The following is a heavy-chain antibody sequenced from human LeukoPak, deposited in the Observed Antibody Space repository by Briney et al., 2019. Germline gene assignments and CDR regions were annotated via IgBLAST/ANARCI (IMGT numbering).Heavy chain of an antibody. V-gene: IGHV1-2*02. Sequence: ASVKVSCKAPGYTFTDHYMHWVRQAPGQGLEWMGWVIPNSGGTHYAQNFQGRVTMTRDTSISTAYMELSRLTSDDTAVYYCASGGADFNYWGQGALVTVSS. CDR2: VIPNSGGT. CDR3: ASGGADFNY. D-gene: IGHD2-21*01. CDR1: GYTFTDHY. J-gene: IGHJ4*02.